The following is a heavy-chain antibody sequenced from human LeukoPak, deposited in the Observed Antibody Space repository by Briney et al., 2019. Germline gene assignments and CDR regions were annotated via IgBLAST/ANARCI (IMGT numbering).Heavy chain of an antibody. V-gene: IGHV3-73*01. CDR3: TTHYYDSSGYNYVDFCY. D-gene: IGHD3-22*01. CDR2: VRSRANSYTT. Sequence: PGGSLKLSCAASGFTFSGSAMHWARQASGKGLEWVGRVRSRANSYTTTYAASVKGRFSISRDDSKNTVFLEMNSLKTEDTAVYYCTTHYYDSSGYNYVDFCYWGKGAMVTVSS. J-gene: IGHJ4*02. CDR1: GFTFSGSA.